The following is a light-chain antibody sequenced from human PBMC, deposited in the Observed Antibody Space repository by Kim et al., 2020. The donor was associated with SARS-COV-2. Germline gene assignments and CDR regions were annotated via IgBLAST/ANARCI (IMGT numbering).Light chain of an antibody. V-gene: IGKV1-39*01. CDR3: QQAYETPLT. CDR1: QNIKKY. Sequence: DIQMTQSPSSLPASVRDRVTITCRASQNIKKYLNWYQQKPGEVPKLLIYGGSTLQDGVPSSFIGRGSGTDFTLNIASLQPEDFATYYCQQAYETPLTFGGGTKVDIK. CDR2: GGS. J-gene: IGKJ4*01.